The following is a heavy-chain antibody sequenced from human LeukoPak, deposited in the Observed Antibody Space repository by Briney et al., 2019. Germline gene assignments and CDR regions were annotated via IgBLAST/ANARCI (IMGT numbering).Heavy chain of an antibody. J-gene: IGHJ5*02. D-gene: IGHD3-10*01. CDR1: GFTFSSYA. CDR2: ISGSGDNT. Sequence: GGSLRLSCAASGFTFSSYAMSWVRQAPGKGLEWVSGISGSGDNTYYTDSVKGRFTISRDNSKKIVYLQMNSLRAEDTAVYYCAKDRVVRGIMGAFDPWGQGTLVTVSS. CDR3: AKDRVVRGIMGAFDP. V-gene: IGHV3-23*01.